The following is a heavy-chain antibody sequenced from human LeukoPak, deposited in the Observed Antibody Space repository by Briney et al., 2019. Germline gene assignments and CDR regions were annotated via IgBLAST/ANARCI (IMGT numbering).Heavy chain of an antibody. V-gene: IGHV1-3*01. Sequence: ASVKVFCKTSGYTFTSYAMHWVRQAPGQRLEWMGWINAGNGNTKYSRNFEGRVTITRDTSASTAYMELSSLRSEDTAVYSCARDHIVATAPFYGLDVWGQGTTVTVSS. CDR1: GYTFTSYA. D-gene: IGHD5-12*01. CDR3: ARDHIVATAPFYGLDV. J-gene: IGHJ6*02. CDR2: INAGNGNT.